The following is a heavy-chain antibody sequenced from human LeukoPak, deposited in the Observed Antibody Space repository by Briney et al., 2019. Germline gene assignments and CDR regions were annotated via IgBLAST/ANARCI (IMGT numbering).Heavy chain of an antibody. D-gene: IGHD4-17*01. V-gene: IGHV3-15*01. CDR1: GFTVSSNY. Sequence: GGSLRLSCAASGFTVSSNYMTWVRQAPGKGLEWVGRITSKTDGGTTDYAAPVKGRFTISRDDSKNTLYLQMNSLKTEDTAVYYCTTQRLDYYGDYLDYWGQGTLVTVSS. J-gene: IGHJ4*02. CDR3: TTQRLDYYGDYLDY. CDR2: ITSKTDGGTT.